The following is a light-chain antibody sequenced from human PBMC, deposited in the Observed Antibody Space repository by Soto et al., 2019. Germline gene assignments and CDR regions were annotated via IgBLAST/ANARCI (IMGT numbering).Light chain of an antibody. CDR1: SSDVGGYNY. Sequence: QSALTQPASVSGSPGQSITISCTGTSSDVGGYNYVSWYQQHPGKAPKLMIYEVSNRPSGVSNRFSGSKSGNTASLTISGLQAEDEAYYYCSSYTSSSTPWVFGGWTKLTVL. CDR3: SSYTSSSTPWV. V-gene: IGLV2-14*01. J-gene: IGLJ3*02. CDR2: EVS.